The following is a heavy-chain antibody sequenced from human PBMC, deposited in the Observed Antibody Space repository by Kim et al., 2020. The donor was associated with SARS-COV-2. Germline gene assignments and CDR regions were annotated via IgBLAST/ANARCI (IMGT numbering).Heavy chain of an antibody. CDR1: GFTFSSYA. Sequence: GGSLRLSCAASGFTFSSYAMHWVRQAPGKGLEWVAVISYDGSNKYYADSVKGRFTISRDNSKNTLYLQMNSLRAEDTAVYYCARTYYYGSGSYYNWFDPWGQGTLVTVSS. CDR3: ARTYYYGSGSYYNWFDP. J-gene: IGHJ5*02. CDR2: ISYDGSNK. D-gene: IGHD3-10*01. V-gene: IGHV3-30*04.